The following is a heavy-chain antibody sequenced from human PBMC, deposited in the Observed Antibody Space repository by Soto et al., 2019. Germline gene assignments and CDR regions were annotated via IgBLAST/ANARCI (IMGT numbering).Heavy chain of an antibody. J-gene: IGHJ3*02. V-gene: IGHV4-31*03. CDR1: GGSISSGGYY. CDR2: IYYSGST. CDR3: ARDIIDTDMVGASDI. D-gene: IGHD5-18*01. Sequence: SETLSLTCTVSGGSISSGGYYWSWIRQHPGKGLEWIGYIYYSGSTYYNPSLKSRVTISVDTSKNQFSLKLSSVTAADTAVYYCARDIIDTDMVGASDIWGQGTMVTVSS.